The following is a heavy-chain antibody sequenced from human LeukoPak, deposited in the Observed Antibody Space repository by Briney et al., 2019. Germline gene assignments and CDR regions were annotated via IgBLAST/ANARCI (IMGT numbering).Heavy chain of an antibody. CDR2: INHSGST. CDR3: ARGGADSRIGRNWFDP. J-gene: IGHJ5*02. Sequence: SETLSLTCAVYGGSFSGYYWSWIRQPPGKGLEWIGEINHSGSTNYNPSLKSRVTISVDTSKNQFSLKLSSVTAADTAVYYCARGGADSRIGRNWFDPWGQGTLVTVSS. D-gene: IGHD3-22*01. V-gene: IGHV4-34*01. CDR1: GGSFSGYY.